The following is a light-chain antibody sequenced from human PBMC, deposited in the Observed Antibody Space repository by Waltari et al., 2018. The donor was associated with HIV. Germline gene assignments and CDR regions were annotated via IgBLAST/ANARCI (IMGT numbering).Light chain of an antibody. V-gene: IGLV1-47*01. J-gene: IGLJ2*01. CDR3: AAWDDSRRGV. CDR1: GSNIGSNY. Sequence: QSVLTQPPSASGTPGQRVTISCSGSGSNIGSNYVYWYQHLPGTAPKLLIYRNTQRPSGVPDRFSGSKSGTSASLAISGLRSEDEADYYCAAWDDSRRGVFGGGTKLTVL. CDR2: RNT.